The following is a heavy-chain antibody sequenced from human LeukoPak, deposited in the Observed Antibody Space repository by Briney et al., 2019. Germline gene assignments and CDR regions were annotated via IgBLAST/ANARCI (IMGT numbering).Heavy chain of an antibody. CDR1: GFTFNSSA. V-gene: IGHV3-23*01. CDR2: IRGSGTGT. Sequence: GGSLRLSCAAPGFTFNSSAMSWVRQAPGKGLYWVSAIRGSGTGTYYADSVKGRFTISRDNSKNTLYLQMNSLRAEDTAVYYCAKEGGTGTRFDYWGQGTLVTVSS. D-gene: IGHD1-7*01. CDR3: AKEGGTGTRFDY. J-gene: IGHJ4*02.